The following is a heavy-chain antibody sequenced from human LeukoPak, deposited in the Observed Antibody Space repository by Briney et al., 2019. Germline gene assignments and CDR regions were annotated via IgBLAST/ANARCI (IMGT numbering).Heavy chain of an antibody. J-gene: IGHJ6*03. CDR1: GGSFSGYY. CDR3: ASLYSSSRPRYYMDV. CDR2: INHSGST. D-gene: IGHD6-13*01. V-gene: IGHV4-34*01. Sequence: PSETLSLTCAVYGGSFSGYYWSWTRQPPGKGLEWIGEINHSGSTNYNPSLKSRVTISVDTSKNQFSLKLSSVTAADTAVYYCASLYSSSRPRYYMDVWGKGATVTVSS.